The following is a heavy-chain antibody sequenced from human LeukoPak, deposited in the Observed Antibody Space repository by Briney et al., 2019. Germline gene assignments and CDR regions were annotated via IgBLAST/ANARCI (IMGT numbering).Heavy chain of an antibody. Sequence: SVKVSCKASGYTFTSYGISWVRQAPGQGLEWMGGIIPIFGTANYAQKFQGRVTITADESTSTAYMELSSLRSEDTAVYYCARSYCSGGSCYQGINNWFDPWGQGTLVTVSS. D-gene: IGHD2-15*01. CDR1: GYTFTSYG. J-gene: IGHJ5*02. CDR3: ARSYCSGGSCYQGINNWFDP. CDR2: IIPIFGTA. V-gene: IGHV1-69*13.